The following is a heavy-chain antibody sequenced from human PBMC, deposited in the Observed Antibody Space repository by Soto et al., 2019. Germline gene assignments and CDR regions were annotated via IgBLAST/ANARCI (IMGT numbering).Heavy chain of an antibody. J-gene: IGHJ4*02. CDR3: ARARLTYYYDSSGYFPDDY. Sequence: QVQLVQSGAEVKKPGSSVKVSCKASGGTFSSYAISWVRQAPGQGLEWMGGIIPIFGTANYAQKFQGRVTITADESTSTAYMELSSLRSEDTAVYYCARARLTYYYDSSGYFPDDYWGQGTLVTVSS. CDR2: IIPIFGTA. V-gene: IGHV1-69*01. D-gene: IGHD3-22*01. CDR1: GGTFSSYA.